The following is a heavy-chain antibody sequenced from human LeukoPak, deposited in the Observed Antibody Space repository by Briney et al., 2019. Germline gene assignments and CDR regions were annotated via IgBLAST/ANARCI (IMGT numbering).Heavy chain of an antibody. CDR1: GGSISSSSYY. J-gene: IGHJ6*03. CDR2: IYYSGST. CDR3: ARRVSGYGRYYYYYYMDV. Sequence: PSETLSLTCTVSGGSISSSSYYWGWIRQPPGKGLEWIGSIYYSGSTYYNPSLKSRVTISVDTSKNQFSLKLSSVTAADTAVYYCARRVSGYGRYYYYYYMDVWGKGTTVTISS. D-gene: IGHD5-12*01. V-gene: IGHV4-39*01.